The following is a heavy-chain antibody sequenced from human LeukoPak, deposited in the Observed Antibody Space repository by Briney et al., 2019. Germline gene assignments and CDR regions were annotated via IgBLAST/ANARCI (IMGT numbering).Heavy chain of an antibody. J-gene: IGHJ2*01. Sequence: SETLSLTCAVCSGSFSGYYWSWIRQPPGKGLEWIGEINHSGSTNYNPSLKSRVTISVDTSKNQFSLKLSSVTAADTAVYYCARQYSSGWYAYWYFDLWGRGTLVTVSS. D-gene: IGHD6-19*01. V-gene: IGHV4-34*01. CDR1: SGSFSGYY. CDR2: INHSGST. CDR3: ARQYSSGWYAYWYFDL.